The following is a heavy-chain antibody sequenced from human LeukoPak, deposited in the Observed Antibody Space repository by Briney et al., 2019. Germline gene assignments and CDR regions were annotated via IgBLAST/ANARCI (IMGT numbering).Heavy chain of an antibody. J-gene: IGHJ4*02. Sequence: GGSLRLSCTASGFTFGDYAMSWFRQAPGKGLEWVGFIRSKAYGGTTEYAASVKGRFTISRDDSKSIAYLQMNSLKTEDTAVYYCARVNNTDYGDLFFDYWGQGTLVTVSS. V-gene: IGHV3-49*03. CDR2: IRSKAYGGTT. D-gene: IGHD4-17*01. CDR3: ARVNNTDYGDLFFDY. CDR1: GFTFGDYA.